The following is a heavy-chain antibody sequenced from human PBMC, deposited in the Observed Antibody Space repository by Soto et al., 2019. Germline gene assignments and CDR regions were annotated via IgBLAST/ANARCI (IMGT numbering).Heavy chain of an antibody. CDR3: AREAGYCSGGSCYSSVFWFDP. Sequence: EVQLVESGGGVVRPGGSLRLSCAASGFTFDDYGMSWVRQAPGKGLEWVSGINWNGGSTGYADSVKGRFTISRDNAKNSLYLQMNSLRAEDTALYHCAREAGYCSGGSCYSSVFWFDPWGQGTLVTVSS. CDR2: INWNGGST. CDR1: GFTFDDYG. D-gene: IGHD2-15*01. V-gene: IGHV3-20*01. J-gene: IGHJ5*02.